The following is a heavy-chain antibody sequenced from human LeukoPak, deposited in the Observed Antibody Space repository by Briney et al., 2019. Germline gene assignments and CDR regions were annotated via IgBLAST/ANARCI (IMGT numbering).Heavy chain of an antibody. J-gene: IGHJ4*02. D-gene: IGHD3-10*01. CDR3: AREPRGGQIDY. CDR1: GYTFTGYY. Sequence: ASVKVSCKASGYTFTGYYMHWVRHAPGQGLEWMGWINPNSGVTNYGQKFQGRVTMTRDTSISTAYMELSSLRSDDTAVYYCAREPRGGQIDYWGQGTLVTVSS. V-gene: IGHV1-2*02. CDR2: INPNSGVT.